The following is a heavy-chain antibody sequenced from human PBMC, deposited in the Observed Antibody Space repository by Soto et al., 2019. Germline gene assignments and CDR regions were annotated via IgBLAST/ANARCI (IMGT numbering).Heavy chain of an antibody. J-gene: IGHJ6*02. V-gene: IGHV3-30*03. CDR3: ARGGTYGLDV. CDR1: GFTFRDYG. CDR2: ILYGGTTE. D-gene: IGHD5-12*01. Sequence: PGGSLRLSCAASGFTFRDYGMHWVRQAPGKGLEWVAVILYGGTTEYYADSVRGRFTISRDNSKATLFLQLSSLRPDDTALYYCARGGTYGLDVWGQGTAVTVS.